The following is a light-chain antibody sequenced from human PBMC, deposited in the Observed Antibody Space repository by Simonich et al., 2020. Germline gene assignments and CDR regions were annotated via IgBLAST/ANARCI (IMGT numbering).Light chain of an antibody. CDR2: RNN. CDR1: SNIVGNQA. V-gene: IGLV10-54*02. CDR3: SAWDSSLSARWV. Sequence: QAGLTQPPSVSKGLRQTATLTCTGNSNIVGNQAAAWLQQHQGQPPKLLSYRNNHLPSGISERFSVSRSGNTASLTITGLQPEDEADYYCSAWDSSLSARWVFGGGTKLTVL. J-gene: IGLJ3*02.